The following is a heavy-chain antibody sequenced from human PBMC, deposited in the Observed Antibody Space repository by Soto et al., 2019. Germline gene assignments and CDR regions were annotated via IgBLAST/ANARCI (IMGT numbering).Heavy chain of an antibody. J-gene: IGHJ6*02. D-gene: IGHD3-3*01. V-gene: IGHV4-34*01. CDR1: GGSFSGYY. CDR2: INHSGST. Sequence: LSLTCAVYGGSFSGYYWSWIRQPPGKGLEWIGEINHSGSTNYNPSLKSRVTISVDTSKNQFSLKLSSVTAADTAVYYCARGPSSTDYDFWSGYYTVRSQPKNYYGMDVWGQGTTVTVSS. CDR3: ARGPSSTDYDFWSGYYTVRSQPKNYYGMDV.